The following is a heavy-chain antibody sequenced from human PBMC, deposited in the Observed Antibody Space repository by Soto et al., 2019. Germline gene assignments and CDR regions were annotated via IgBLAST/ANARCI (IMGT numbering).Heavy chain of an antibody. D-gene: IGHD2-15*01. J-gene: IGHJ4*02. V-gene: IGHV4-39*01. Sequence: LSLTCTVSGGSISSSSYYWGWIRQPPGKGLEWIGSIYYSGSTHYNPSLKSRVTISVDTSKNQFSLKLSSVTAADTAVYYCARHLFMLLLYFYYWDQGPLVTVSS. CDR3: ARHLFMLLLYFYY. CDR1: GGSISSSSYY. CDR2: IYYSGST.